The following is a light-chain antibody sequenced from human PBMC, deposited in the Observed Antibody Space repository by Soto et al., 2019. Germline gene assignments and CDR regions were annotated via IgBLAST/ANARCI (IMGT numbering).Light chain of an antibody. CDR3: QQRSNWPLT. V-gene: IGKV3-15*01. CDR1: QRVSRN. CDR2: GAS. J-gene: IGKJ4*01. Sequence: EIVMTQSPSTLSVSPGERATLSCRASQRVSRNLAWYQQKPGQTPRLLIYGASTRATGIPARFSGSGSGTDFTLTISSLEPEDFAVYYCQQRSNWPLTFGGGTKVDIK.